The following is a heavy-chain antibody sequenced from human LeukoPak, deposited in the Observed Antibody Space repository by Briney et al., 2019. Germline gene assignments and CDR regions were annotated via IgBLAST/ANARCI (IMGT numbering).Heavy chain of an antibody. CDR3: ASGVDDYSNPPMDY. J-gene: IGHJ4*02. CDR2: IYYSGST. Sequence: PSGTLSLTCTVSGGSISSSSYYWGWIRQPPGKGLEWIGSIYYSGSTYYNPSLKSRVTISVDTSKNQFSLKLSSVTAADTAVYYCASGVDDYSNPPMDYWGQGTLVTVSS. D-gene: IGHD4-11*01. CDR1: GGSISSSSYY. V-gene: IGHV4-39*01.